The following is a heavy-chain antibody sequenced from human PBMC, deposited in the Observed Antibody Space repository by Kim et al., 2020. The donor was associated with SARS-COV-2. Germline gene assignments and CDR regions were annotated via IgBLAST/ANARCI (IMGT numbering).Heavy chain of an antibody. V-gene: IGHV1-3*01. Sequence: GRVTITRDTSASTAYMELDSLRSEDTAVYYCARMGSIAVAGFKEYYFDYWGQGTLVTVSS. CDR3: ARMGSIAVAGFKEYYFDY. D-gene: IGHD6-19*01. J-gene: IGHJ4*02.